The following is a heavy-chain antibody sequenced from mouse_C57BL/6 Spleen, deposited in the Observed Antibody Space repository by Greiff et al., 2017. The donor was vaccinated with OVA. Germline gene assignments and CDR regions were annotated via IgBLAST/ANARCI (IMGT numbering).Heavy chain of an antibody. V-gene: IGHV1-69*01. CDR3: ARRYGKRDAMDY. Sequence: QVQLQQPGAELVMPGASVKLSCKASGYTFTSYWMHWVKQRPGQGLEWIGEIDPSDSYTNYNQKFKGKSTLTVDKSSSTAYMQLSSLTSEDSAVYYCARRYGKRDAMDYWGQGTSVTVSS. D-gene: IGHD2-1*01. CDR2: IDPSDSYT. CDR1: GYTFTSYW. J-gene: IGHJ4*01.